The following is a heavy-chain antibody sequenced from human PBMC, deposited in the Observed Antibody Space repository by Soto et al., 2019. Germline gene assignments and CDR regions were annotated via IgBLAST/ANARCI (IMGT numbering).Heavy chain of an antibody. CDR3: ARSTYYDILTGSYYYYAMDV. V-gene: IGHV3-53*01. Sequence: GWSLGLSCAASGFTVGSNYMSWVRQAPGKGLEWVSVIYSEGTPYYADSVKGRFTISRENSNNTLYLHMNNLRAEDTAVYYCARSTYYDILTGSYYYYAMDVWGQGTTVTVSS. CDR1: GFTVGSNY. CDR2: IYSEGTP. D-gene: IGHD3-9*01. J-gene: IGHJ6*02.